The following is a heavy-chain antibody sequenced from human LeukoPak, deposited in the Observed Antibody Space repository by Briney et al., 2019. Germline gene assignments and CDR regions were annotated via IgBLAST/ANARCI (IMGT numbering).Heavy chain of an antibody. D-gene: IGHD3-22*01. CDR2: ISGSGGST. J-gene: IGHJ4*02. CDR1: GFTFSSYA. V-gene: IGHV3-23*01. Sequence: GGSLRLSCAASGFTFSSYAMSWVRQAPGKGLEWVSAISGSGGSTYYADSVKGRFTISRDNSKNTLYLQMNSLRAEDTAVYYCAKVEITMIVVAGDAGDYWGQGTLVTVSS. CDR3: AKVEITMIVVAGDAGDY.